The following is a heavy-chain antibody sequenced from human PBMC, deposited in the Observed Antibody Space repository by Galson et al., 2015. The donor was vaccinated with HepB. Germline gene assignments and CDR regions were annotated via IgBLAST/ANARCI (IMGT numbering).Heavy chain of an antibody. V-gene: IGHV3-21*01. CDR2: ISTIISLL. CDR3: VRHFFSGADYTVEY. J-gene: IGHJ4*02. CDR1: GGTFSTYT. D-gene: IGHD4/OR15-4a*01. Sequence: SLRVSCEASGGTFSTYTINWVRQAPGQGLEWVASISTIISLLFHAHSLKGRFTTARDNAKNSLYLQMNSLRGDDTAIYYCVRHFFSGADYTVEYWGQGTLVTVSS.